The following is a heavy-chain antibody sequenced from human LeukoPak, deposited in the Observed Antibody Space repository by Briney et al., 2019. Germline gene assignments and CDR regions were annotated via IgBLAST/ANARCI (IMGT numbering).Heavy chain of an antibody. CDR1: GFTFRTYA. J-gene: IGHJ4*02. V-gene: IGHV4-59*01. Sequence: NPGGSLRLSCAASGFTFRTYAMTWVRQPPGKGLEWIGYIYHSGSTNYNPSLKSRVTISVDTSKNQYSLKLSSVTAAETAVYYYTRGAGWLIDYWGQGILVTVSS. D-gene: IGHD3-16*01. CDR2: IYHSGST. CDR3: TRGAGWLIDY.